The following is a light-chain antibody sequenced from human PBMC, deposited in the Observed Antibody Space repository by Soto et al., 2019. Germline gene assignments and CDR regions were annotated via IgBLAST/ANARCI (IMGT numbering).Light chain of an antibody. CDR2: DAS. CDR3: QQYNSLWT. V-gene: IGKV1-5*01. J-gene: IGKJ1*01. CDR1: QRISSW. Sequence: DIQMTQSPSTLSASVGDRVTITCRASQRISSWLAWYQQKPGKAPKLLIYDASNLESGVPSRFSGSGSGTEFTLSLSSLQPDDFATYYCQQYNSLWTFGQGTKVEVK.